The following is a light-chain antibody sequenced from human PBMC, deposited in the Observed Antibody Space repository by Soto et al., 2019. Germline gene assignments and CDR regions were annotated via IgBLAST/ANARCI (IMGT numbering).Light chain of an antibody. J-gene: IGLJ1*01. V-gene: IGLV2-23*01. Sequence: QSVLTQPASVSGSPGQSITISCAGTSSDVGANNFVSWYQQHPGKAPKLTIYEGNKRPSGVSYRFSGAKSGNMASLTISGLQAEDEADYYCCSYVDGGSYAFGTGTKVTVL. CDR3: CSYVDGGSYA. CDR2: EGN. CDR1: SSDVGANNF.